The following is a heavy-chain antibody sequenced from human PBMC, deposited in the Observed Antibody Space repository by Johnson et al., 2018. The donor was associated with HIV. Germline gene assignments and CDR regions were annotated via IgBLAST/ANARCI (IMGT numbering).Heavy chain of an antibody. CDR2: MYSGGST. CDR1: GFTVSSNY. Sequence: VQLVESGGDVVQPGKSLRLSCAASGFTVSSNYMSWVRQAPGKGLEWVSVMYSGGSTYYADSVKGRFTISRDNSKNTLYLQMNSLRAEDTAVYYCARPVAGMNDAFDIWGQGTMVTVSS. V-gene: IGHV3-66*02. J-gene: IGHJ3*02. CDR3: ARPVAGMNDAFDI. D-gene: IGHD6-19*01.